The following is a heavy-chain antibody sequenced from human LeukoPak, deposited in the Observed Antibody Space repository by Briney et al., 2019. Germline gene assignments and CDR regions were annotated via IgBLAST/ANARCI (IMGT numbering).Heavy chain of an antibody. Sequence: PSETLSLTCAVSGGSISSGGYSWSWIRQPPGKGLEWIGYIYHSGSTYYNPSLKSRVTISVDRSKNQFSLKLSSVTAADTAVYYCARVPSKRFFGGTLYDYFDYWGQGTLVTVSS. D-gene: IGHD3-3*01. CDR2: IYHSGST. J-gene: IGHJ4*02. V-gene: IGHV4-30-2*01. CDR1: GGSISSGGYS. CDR3: ARVPSKRFFGGTLYDYFDY.